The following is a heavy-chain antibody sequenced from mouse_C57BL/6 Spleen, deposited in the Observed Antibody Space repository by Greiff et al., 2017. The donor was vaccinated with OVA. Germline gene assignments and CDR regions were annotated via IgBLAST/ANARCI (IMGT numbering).Heavy chain of an antibody. J-gene: IGHJ4*01. CDR3: ARSIDDAMDY. Sequence: QVQLQQPGAELVMPGASVKLSCKASGYTFTSYWMHWVKQRPGQGLEWIGEIDPSDSYTNYNQKFKGKSTLTVDKSSSTAYMQLSSLTSEDSAVYYCARSIDDAMDYWGQGTSGTVSS. V-gene: IGHV1-69*01. CDR1: GYTFTSYW. CDR2: IDPSDSYT.